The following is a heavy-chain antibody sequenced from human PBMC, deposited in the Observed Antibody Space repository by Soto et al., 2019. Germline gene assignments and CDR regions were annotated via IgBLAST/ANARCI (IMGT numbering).Heavy chain of an antibody. D-gene: IGHD6-13*01. J-gene: IGHJ3*02. Sequence: QVQLVESGGGVVQPGRSLRLSCAASGFTFSSYAMHWVRQAPGKGLEWVAVISYDGSNKYYADSVKGRFTISRDNSKNTLYLQMNSLRAEDTAVYYWARPSSSWQGAFDIWGQGTMVTVSS. CDR3: ARPSSSWQGAFDI. CDR2: ISYDGSNK. CDR1: GFTFSSYA. V-gene: IGHV3-30-3*01.